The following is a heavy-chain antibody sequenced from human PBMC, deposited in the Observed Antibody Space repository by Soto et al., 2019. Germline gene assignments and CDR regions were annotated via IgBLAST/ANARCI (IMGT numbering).Heavy chain of an antibody. CDR3: ASIIGYCPNGECYPLNYFNY. CDR1: GGSISSSSYY. J-gene: IGHJ4*02. D-gene: IGHD2-8*01. V-gene: IGHV4-39*01. CDR2: IYYSGST. Sequence: PSETLSLTGTVSGGSISSSSYYWGWIRQPPGKGLEGIGRIYYSGSTSYTPSLKSRVTISVDTSKNQFSLKLSSVTAADTAVYCCASIIGYCPNGECYPLNYFNYWGQGTLVTVSS.